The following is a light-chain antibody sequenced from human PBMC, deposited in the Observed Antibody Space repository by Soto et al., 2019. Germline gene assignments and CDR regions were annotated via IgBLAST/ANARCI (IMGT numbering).Light chain of an antibody. CDR2: LAS. V-gene: IGKV2-28*01. J-gene: IGKJ3*01. CDR3: MQALQTPFT. CDR1: QSLLYSNGHNY. Sequence: DIVMTQSSLSLPVTPGEPASISCRSSQSLLYSNGHNYLNWYLQRPGQSPQILIYLASNRASGVPDRFSGSGSGTDFTLKISRVEAEDFGVYYCMQALQTPFTFGPGTKVDIK.